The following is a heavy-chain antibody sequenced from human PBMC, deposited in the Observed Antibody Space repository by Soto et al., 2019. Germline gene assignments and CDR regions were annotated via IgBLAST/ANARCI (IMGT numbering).Heavy chain of an antibody. CDR3: ARKGEEGWFDP. V-gene: IGHV1-2*04. J-gene: IGHJ5*02. CDR1: GYTFTGYY. D-gene: IGHD2-21*01. CDR2: INPNSGGT. Sequence: ASVKVSCKASGYTFTGYYMHWVRQAPGQGLEWMGWINPNSGGTNYAQKFQGWVTMTRDTSISTAYMELSSVTAVDTAVYYCARKGEEGWFDPWGQGTLVTVSS.